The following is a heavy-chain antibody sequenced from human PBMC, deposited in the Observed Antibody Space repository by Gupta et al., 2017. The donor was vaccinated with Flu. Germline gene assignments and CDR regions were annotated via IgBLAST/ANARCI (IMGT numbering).Heavy chain of an antibody. Sequence: GYYIHWLRQAPGQGLEWMGWINPKSGDTDYVPKFEGRVARTRDTSINTAYMELSSLIFDDTAVYYCARDFVVVVADGDSDSWGQGTLVTVSS. D-gene: IGHD2-15*01. CDR2: INPKSGDT. CDR3: ARDFVVVVADGDSDS. CDR1: GYY. J-gene: IGHJ4*02. V-gene: IGHV1-2*02.